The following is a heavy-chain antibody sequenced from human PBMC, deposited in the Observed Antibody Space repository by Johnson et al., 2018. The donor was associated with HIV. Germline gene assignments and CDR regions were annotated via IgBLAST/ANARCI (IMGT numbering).Heavy chain of an antibody. CDR3: AKGDDSSGWYNGAFDI. J-gene: IGHJ3*02. D-gene: IGHD6-19*01. CDR2: VSGSGGST. V-gene: IGHV3-23*04. Sequence: VQLVESGGGVVQPERSLRLSCAASGFTFSSYGMSWVRQAPGKGLEWVSGVSGSGGSTYYADSVKGRFTISRDNSKNTLSLQMNSLRAEDTAVYYCAKGDDSSGWYNGAFDIWGLGTMVTVSS. CDR1: GFTFSSYG.